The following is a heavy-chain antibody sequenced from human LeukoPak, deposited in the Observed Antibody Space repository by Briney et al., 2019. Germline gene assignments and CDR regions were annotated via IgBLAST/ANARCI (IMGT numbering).Heavy chain of an antibody. CDR3: ARDPFRSSFDS. J-gene: IGHJ4*02. CDR1: GGSINNYY. Sequence: SETLSLTCTVSGGSINNYYWNWIRRPAGKGLEWIGRINTSVGTSYNPSLNGRVTMSVDTSKTQFTLKLSSVTAADTAVYYCARDPFRSSFDSWGQGTLVTVSS. V-gene: IGHV4-4*07. CDR2: INTSVGT. D-gene: IGHD1-26*01.